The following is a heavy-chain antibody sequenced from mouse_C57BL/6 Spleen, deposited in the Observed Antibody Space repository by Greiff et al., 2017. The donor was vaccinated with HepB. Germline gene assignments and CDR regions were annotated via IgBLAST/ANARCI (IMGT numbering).Heavy chain of an antibody. D-gene: IGHD2-1*01. CDR1: GYSITSGYY. CDR2: ISYDGSN. V-gene: IGHV3-6*01. CDR3: AGNYVFAY. J-gene: IGHJ3*01. Sequence: EVQLQESGPGLVKPSQSLSLTCSVTGYSITSGYYWNWIRQFPGNKLEWMGYISYDGSNNYNPSLKNRISITRDTSKNQFFLKLNSVTTEDTATYYCAGNYVFAYWGQGTLVTVSA.